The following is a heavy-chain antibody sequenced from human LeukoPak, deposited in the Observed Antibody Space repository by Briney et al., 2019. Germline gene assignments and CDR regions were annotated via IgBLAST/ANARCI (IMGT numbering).Heavy chain of an antibody. D-gene: IGHD3-22*01. CDR3: ARTTTGYYDSSGQFDY. Sequence: GESLKISCKGSGYSFTSNWIGWVRQMPGKGLEYMGIIYPGDSDTRYSPSFQGQVTISADKSISTAYLQWSSLKASDTAMYYCARTTTGYYDSSGQFDYWGQGTLVTVSS. CDR2: IYPGDSDT. CDR1: GYSFTSNW. J-gene: IGHJ4*02. V-gene: IGHV5-51*01.